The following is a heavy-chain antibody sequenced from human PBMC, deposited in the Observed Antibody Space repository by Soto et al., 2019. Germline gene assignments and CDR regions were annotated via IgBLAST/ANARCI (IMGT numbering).Heavy chain of an antibody. CDR3: SRRAPEGFDP. CDR2: INYSGST. V-gene: IGHV4-39*01. Sequence: SETLSLTCGVSGGSFGSSAYYWGWIRQAPGKGLEWIGSINYSGSTYYNPSLKSRVTISVDTSRNQFSLKLSSVTAADTALYYCSRRAPEGFDPWGQGTMVTVYS. CDR1: GGSFGSSAYY. J-gene: IGHJ5*02.